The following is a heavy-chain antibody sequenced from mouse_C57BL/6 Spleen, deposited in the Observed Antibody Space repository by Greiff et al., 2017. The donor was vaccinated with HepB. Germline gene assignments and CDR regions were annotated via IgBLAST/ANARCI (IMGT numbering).Heavy chain of an antibody. CDR3: ARSIQDYDGAMDY. J-gene: IGHJ4*01. D-gene: IGHD2-4*01. CDR1: GFNIKDHY. Sequence: VQLKQSGAELVKPGASVKLSCTASGFNIKDHYMHRVKQRTEQGLEWIGRIDPEDGETKYAPKFQGKATITADTSSNTAYLQLSSLTSEDTAVYYCARSIQDYDGAMDYWGQGTSVTVSS. V-gene: IGHV14-2*01. CDR2: IDPEDGET.